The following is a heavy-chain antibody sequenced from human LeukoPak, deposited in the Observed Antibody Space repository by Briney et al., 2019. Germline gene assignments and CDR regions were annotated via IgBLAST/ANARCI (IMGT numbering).Heavy chain of an antibody. J-gene: IGHJ4*02. V-gene: IGHV3-11*01. CDR1: GFTFSDYY. CDR2: VSTTSLTI. CDR3: ARGGALTGTYPYFQY. D-gene: IGHD3-9*01. Sequence: PGGSLRLSCAASGFTFSDYYMTWVRQAPGKGLEWIAYVSTTSLTIYYAASVKGRFTISMNNAKTSVHLQMNRMGVDDTAVYCCARGGALTGTYPYFQYWGQGSLVTVSS.